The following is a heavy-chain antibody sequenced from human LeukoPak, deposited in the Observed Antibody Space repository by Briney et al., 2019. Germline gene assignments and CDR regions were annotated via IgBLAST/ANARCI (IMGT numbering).Heavy chain of an antibody. V-gene: IGHV1-8*01. CDR3: AISDYYYYYMDV. CDR1: GYTFINYD. Sequence: ASVKVSCKASGYTFINYDINWVRQATGQGLEWMGWMNPNSGNTGYAQKFQGRVTMTRNTSISTAYMELSSLRSEDTAVYYCAISDYYYYYMDVWGKGTTVTISS. J-gene: IGHJ6*03. CDR2: MNPNSGNT.